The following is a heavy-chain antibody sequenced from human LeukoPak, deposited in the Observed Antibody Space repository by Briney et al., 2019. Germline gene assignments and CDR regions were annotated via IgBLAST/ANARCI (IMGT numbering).Heavy chain of an antibody. CDR1: GGSISSSIYY. CDR2: IYYSGST. J-gene: IGHJ5*02. Sequence: SETLSLTCTVSGGSISSSIYYWGWIRQPPGEGLEWIGSIYYSGSTYYNPSLKSRVTISVDTSKNQFSLKLSSVTAADTAVYYCARSEYSSSSGGWFDPWGQGTLVTVSS. CDR3: ARSEYSSSSGGWFDP. D-gene: IGHD6-6*01. V-gene: IGHV4-39*07.